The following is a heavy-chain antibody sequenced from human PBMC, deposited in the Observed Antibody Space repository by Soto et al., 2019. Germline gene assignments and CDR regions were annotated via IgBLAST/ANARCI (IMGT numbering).Heavy chain of an antibody. D-gene: IGHD1-1*01. V-gene: IGHV3-23*01. Sequence: VQLLESGGNLVQPGGSLRLSCAASGFIFSDFAMSWVRQAPGKGLEWVSGTGGGSDDTYYADSVKGRFTISRDNSRDTLYLQLNNLRAEDTAVHYCAKDAIPRNNLWDFLEYGGQGTLGTVSS. J-gene: IGHJ4*02. CDR3: AKDAIPRNNLWDFLEY. CDR1: GFIFSDFA. CDR2: TGGGSDDT.